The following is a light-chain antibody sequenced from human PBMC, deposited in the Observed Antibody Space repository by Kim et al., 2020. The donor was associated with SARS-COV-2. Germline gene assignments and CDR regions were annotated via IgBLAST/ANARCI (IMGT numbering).Light chain of an antibody. CDR3: QAWDNSTVV. Sequence: SYELTQPPSVSVSPGQTASITCSGDKLGDKYACWYQQKPGQSPVLVIYQDTERPSGIPERFSGSNSGNTATLTISGTPAMDEADYYFQAWDNSTVVFGGGTQLTVL. CDR1: KLGDKY. J-gene: IGLJ2*01. CDR2: QDT. V-gene: IGLV3-1*01.